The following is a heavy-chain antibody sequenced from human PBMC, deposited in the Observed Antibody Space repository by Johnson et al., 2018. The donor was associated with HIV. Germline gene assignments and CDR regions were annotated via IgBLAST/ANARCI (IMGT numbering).Heavy chain of an antibody. Sequence: QVQLVESGGGVVQPGRSLRLSCAASGFTFSSYAMHWVRQAPGKGLEWVAVISYDGSNKYYADSVKARFTISRANSKDTLYLQMNSLRAEDTAVYYCVRDRRGATIDDAFDIWGQGTMVTVSS. CDR1: GFTFSSYA. J-gene: IGHJ3*02. CDR3: VRDRRGATIDDAFDI. D-gene: IGHD1-26*01. CDR2: ISYDGSNK. V-gene: IGHV3-30*04.